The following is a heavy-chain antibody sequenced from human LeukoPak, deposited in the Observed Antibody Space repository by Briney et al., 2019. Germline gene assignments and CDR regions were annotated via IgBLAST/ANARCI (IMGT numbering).Heavy chain of an antibody. J-gene: IGHJ4*02. CDR2: IYYGGST. Sequence: PSETLSLTCTVSGGSMSPYHWGWIRQPPGKGLEWTGYIYYGGSTNYNPSLKSRVTISVDTSKNQFSLKLSSVTAADTAVYYCARRSVVGATGFDYWGQGTLVTVSS. D-gene: IGHD1-26*01. CDR3: ARRSVVGATGFDY. V-gene: IGHV4-59*08. CDR1: GGSMSPYH.